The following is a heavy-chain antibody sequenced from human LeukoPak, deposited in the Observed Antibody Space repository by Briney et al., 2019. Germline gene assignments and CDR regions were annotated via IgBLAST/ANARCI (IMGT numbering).Heavy chain of an antibody. J-gene: IGHJ3*02. V-gene: IGHV3-33*08. CDR2: THADAIHGNNK. Sequence: PGGSLRLSCAASGFTVSSNYMSWVRQAPGKGLEWVAVTHADAIHGNNKYYADSVKGRFTISRDNAKNSLYLQMNSLRAEDTAVYYCARDVGIAVAGETDAFDIWGQGTMVTVSS. CDR3: ARDVGIAVAGETDAFDI. CDR1: GFTVSSNY. D-gene: IGHD6-19*01.